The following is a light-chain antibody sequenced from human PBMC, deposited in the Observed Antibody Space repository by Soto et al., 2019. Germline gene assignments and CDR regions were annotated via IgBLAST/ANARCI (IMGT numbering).Light chain of an antibody. CDR1: HSNIGSNT. V-gene: IGLV1-44*01. CDR2: STD. CDR3: QAYDYSLTASV. Sequence: QSVLTQPPSASGTPGQRVTISCSGSHSNIGSNTVNWYQQLPGTAPKLLLFSTDQWPSGVPDRFSGSKSGASASLAISGLQSEDEADYYCQAYDYSLTASVFGGGTKLTVL. J-gene: IGLJ3*02.